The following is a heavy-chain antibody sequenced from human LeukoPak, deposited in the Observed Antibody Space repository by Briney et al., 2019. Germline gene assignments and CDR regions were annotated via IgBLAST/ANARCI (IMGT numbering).Heavy chain of an antibody. CDR2: LDPGDSYH. CDR3: ARHYSDSRVDAFDI. J-gene: IGHJ3*02. Sequence: GESLKISCKGSGYRFTSYWITWVRQMPGKGLEWMGRLDPGDSYHSYSPSFQGHVTISVDRSISTAYLQWSSLKASDTAMYYCARHYSDSRVDAFDIWGQGTLVTVSS. D-gene: IGHD3-22*01. V-gene: IGHV5-10-1*01. CDR1: GYRFTSYW.